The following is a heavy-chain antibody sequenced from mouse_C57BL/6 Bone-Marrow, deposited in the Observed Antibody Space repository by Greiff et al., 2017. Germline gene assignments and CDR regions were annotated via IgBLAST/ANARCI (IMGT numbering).Heavy chain of an antibody. CDR1: GYTFTDYN. J-gene: IGHJ3*01. V-gene: IGHV1-18*01. CDR3: ARRIYGSSFAWFAY. Sequence: EVQLQESGPELVKPGASVKIPCKASGYTFTDYNMDWVKQSHGKSLEWIGDINPNNGGTIYNQKFKGKATLTVDKSSSTAYMELRSLTSEDTAVYYCARRIYGSSFAWFAYWGQGTLVTVSA. CDR2: INPNNGGT. D-gene: IGHD1-1*01.